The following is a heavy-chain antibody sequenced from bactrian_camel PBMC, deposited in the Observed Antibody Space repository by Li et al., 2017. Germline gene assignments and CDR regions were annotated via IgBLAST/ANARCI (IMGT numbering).Heavy chain of an antibody. CDR2: IFDGGVT. D-gene: IGHD7*01. Sequence: HVQLVESGGGSVQPGGSLRLSCVASGFTFSNIAMNWVRQAPGKGLEWVASIFDGGVTSYADSVKGRFTISRDNARNTLYLQMNNLKPEDTAMYYCAAAVRPAGGGCRPEYNSWGQGTQVTVS. J-gene: IGHJ4*01. CDR3: AAAVRPAGGGCRPEYNS. V-gene: IGHV3S7*01. CDR1: GFTFSNIA.